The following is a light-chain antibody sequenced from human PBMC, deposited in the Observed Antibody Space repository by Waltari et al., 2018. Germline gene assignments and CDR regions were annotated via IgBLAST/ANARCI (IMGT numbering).Light chain of an antibody. CDR3: SSYAGSSIPVV. CDR2: DVN. J-gene: IGLJ2*01. CDR1: SSDVGGYNF. V-gene: IGLV2-23*02. Sequence: QSALIQPASVSGSPGQSITISCTGTSSDVGGYNFVSWYQHHPGRAPKLMIYDVNKRPSGVSHRCSGSKSGDTASLTISGLLTEDEADYYCSSYAGSSIPVVFGGGTKLTVL.